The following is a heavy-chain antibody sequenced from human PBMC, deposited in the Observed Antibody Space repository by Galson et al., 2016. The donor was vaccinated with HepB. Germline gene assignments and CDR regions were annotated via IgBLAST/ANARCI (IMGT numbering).Heavy chain of an antibody. CDR3: ARSYGIRAGTTVYGMDV. Sequence: SLRLSCAVSGITFSNYALNWVRQAPGKGLEWVSTISVVGGPTYYADSVKGRFTISRDNAKKSLYLQMNSLRAEDTAVYYCARSYGIRAGTTVYGMDVWGQGTTVTVSS. CDR2: ISVVGGPT. V-gene: IGHV3-23*01. CDR1: GITFSNYA. J-gene: IGHJ6*02. D-gene: IGHD1-1*01.